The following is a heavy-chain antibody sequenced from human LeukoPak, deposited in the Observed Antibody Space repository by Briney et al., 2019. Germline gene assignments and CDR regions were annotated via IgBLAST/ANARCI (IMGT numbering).Heavy chain of an antibody. CDR2: IYSGGST. J-gene: IGHJ4*02. V-gene: IGHV3-66*01. CDR1: GFTFSSYA. D-gene: IGHD4-11*01. CDR3: EIRVTTTMGIDY. Sequence: GGSLRLSCAASGFTFSSYAMSWVRQAPGKGLEWVSVIYSGGSTYYADSVKGRFTISRDNSKNTLYLQMNSLRAEDTAVYYCEIRVTTTMGIDYWGQGTLVTVSS.